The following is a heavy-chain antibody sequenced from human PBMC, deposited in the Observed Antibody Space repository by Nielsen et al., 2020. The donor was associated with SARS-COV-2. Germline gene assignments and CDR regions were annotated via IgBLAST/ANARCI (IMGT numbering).Heavy chain of an antibody. V-gene: IGHV3-48*01. D-gene: IGHD6-19*01. Sequence: GESLKISCAASGFTFSSYGMHWVRQAPGKGLEWVSYISSSSSTIYYADSVKGRFTISRDNAKNSLYLQMNSLRAEDTAVYYCARDLGWGAVAGAGDYFDYWGQGTLVTVSS. CDR1: GFTFSSYG. J-gene: IGHJ4*02. CDR2: ISSSSSTI. CDR3: ARDLGWGAVAGAGDYFDY.